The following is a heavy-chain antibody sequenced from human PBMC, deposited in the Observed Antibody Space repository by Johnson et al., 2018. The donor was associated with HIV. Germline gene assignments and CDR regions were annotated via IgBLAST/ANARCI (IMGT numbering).Heavy chain of an antibody. CDR1: GFTFSDHA. CDR3: AKDTRRKLVMITFGGVIAYH. CDR2: ISYDGSSK. V-gene: IGHV3-30-3*01. J-gene: IGHJ3*01. Sequence: QIQLVESGGGVVQPGRSLRLSCAASGFTFSDHAMHWVRQAPGKGLEWVAVISYDGSSKYYADSVKGRFTISRDNAKNSLYLQMNDLRAEDTALYYCAKDTRRKLVMITFGGVIAYHWGQGTMVTVSS. D-gene: IGHD3-16*02.